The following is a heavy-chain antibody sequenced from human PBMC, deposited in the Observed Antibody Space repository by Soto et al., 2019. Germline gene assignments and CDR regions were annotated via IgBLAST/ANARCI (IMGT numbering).Heavy chain of an antibody. CDR1: GGSISSSSYY. CDR2: IYYSGST. CDR3: ASYCSSTSCRYFYFDY. J-gene: IGHJ4*02. D-gene: IGHD2-2*01. Sequence: LSLTCTVSGGSISSSSYYWGWIRQPPGKGLEWIGSIYYSGSTYYNPSLKSRVTISVDTSKNQFSLKLSSVTAADTAVYYCASYCSSTSCRYFYFDYWGQGTLVTVSS. V-gene: IGHV4-39*01.